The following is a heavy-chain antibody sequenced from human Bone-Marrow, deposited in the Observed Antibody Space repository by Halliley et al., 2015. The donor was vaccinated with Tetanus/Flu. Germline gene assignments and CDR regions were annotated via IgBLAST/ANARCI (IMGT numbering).Heavy chain of an antibody. CDR2: ISHDGSYE. D-gene: IGHD3-16*01. Sequence: VDWVALISHDGSYEYYADSVKGRFINPRDNSKNTVYLQMHRLRPEDTAMYYCAGILYQPLVPWGQGSLAAVSS. J-gene: IGHJ5*02. V-gene: IGHV3-30*03. CDR3: AGILYQPLVP.